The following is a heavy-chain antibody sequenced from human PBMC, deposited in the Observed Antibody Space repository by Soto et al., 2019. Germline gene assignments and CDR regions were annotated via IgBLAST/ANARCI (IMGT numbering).Heavy chain of an antibody. CDR1: GGAISSGGYY. Sequence: SETLSLTCTVSGGAISSGGYYSSWIRQQPGKGLEWIGYIYYSGSTYYNPSLKSRVTISVDTSKNQFSLKLSSVTAADTAVYYCAREHDYGGNSIFDYWGQGTLVTVSS. CDR3: AREHDYGGNSIFDY. CDR2: IYYSGST. D-gene: IGHD4-17*01. V-gene: IGHV4-31*03. J-gene: IGHJ4*02.